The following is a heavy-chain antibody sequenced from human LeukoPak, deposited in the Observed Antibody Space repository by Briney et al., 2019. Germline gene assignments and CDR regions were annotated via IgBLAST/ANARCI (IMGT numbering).Heavy chain of an antibody. CDR2: IMHSGST. V-gene: IGHV4-34*12. CDR3: ARPRKRTTTVTTRFNWFDP. J-gene: IGHJ5*02. CDR1: GGSCSDYY. D-gene: IGHD4-17*01. Sequence: SETLSLTCAVYGGSCSDYYWSWMPQPPEKGLQWMGEIMHSGSTQYNPSLKSRVNISLDTSKNQFSLALSSVTAAHTAVLYCARPRKRTTTVTTRFNWFDPWGQGTLVTVSS.